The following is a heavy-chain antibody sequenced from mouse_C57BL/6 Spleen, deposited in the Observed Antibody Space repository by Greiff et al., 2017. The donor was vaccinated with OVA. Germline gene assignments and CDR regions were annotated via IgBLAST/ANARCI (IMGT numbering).Heavy chain of an antibody. Sequence: QVQLQQSGAELVKPGASVKISCKASGYAFSSYWMNWVKQRPGKGLEWIGQIYPGDGDTNYNGKFKGKATLTADKSSSTAYMQLSSLTSEDSAVYFCAREGYYYGSSLSPWFAYWGQGTLVTVSA. CDR1: GYAFSSYW. D-gene: IGHD1-1*01. CDR2: IYPGDGDT. V-gene: IGHV1-80*01. J-gene: IGHJ3*01. CDR3: AREGYYYGSSLSPWFAY.